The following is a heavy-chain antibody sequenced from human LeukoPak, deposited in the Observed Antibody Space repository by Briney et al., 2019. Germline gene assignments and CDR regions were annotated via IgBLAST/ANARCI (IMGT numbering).Heavy chain of an antibody. V-gene: IGHV1-18*01. Sequence: ASVKVSCKASGYTFSSYGISWVRQAPGQGLEWMGWISANNGNTKYAQNLQGRVTMTTDTSTSTAYMELRSLRSDDTAVYYCARKGITSDYYYYYMDVWGKGTTVTVSS. D-gene: IGHD3-16*01. CDR2: ISANNGNT. CDR3: ARKGITSDYYYYYMDV. J-gene: IGHJ6*03. CDR1: GYTFSSYG.